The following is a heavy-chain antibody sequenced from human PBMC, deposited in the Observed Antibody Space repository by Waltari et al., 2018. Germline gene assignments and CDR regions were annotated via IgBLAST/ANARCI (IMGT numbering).Heavy chain of an antibody. V-gene: IGHV4-39*07. J-gene: IGHJ5*02. D-gene: IGHD3-16*01. CDR2: ISYSGTT. CDR1: GGPISSGRYY. CDR3: ARYYGNGEGWLDP. Sequence: QLQLQESGPGLVKPSETLSLTCTVSGGPISSGRYYWAWLRQPPGKGLESIGYISYSGTTYYNLSLKSRVTMSVDTSRDQYSLSLRSVAAADTAVYYCARYYGNGEGWLDPWGQGTLVTVSS.